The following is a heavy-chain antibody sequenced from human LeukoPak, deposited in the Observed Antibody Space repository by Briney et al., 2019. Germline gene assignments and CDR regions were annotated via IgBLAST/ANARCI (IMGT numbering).Heavy chain of an antibody. J-gene: IGHJ4*02. CDR3: ARRGSGTDFDY. D-gene: IGHD3-10*01. Sequence: VASVKVSCKASGYTFTSYAMHWVRQAPGQRLEWMGWINAGNGNTKYSQKFQGRVTITRDTSASTAYMELSSLRSEVTAVYYCARRGSGTDFDYWGQGTLVTVSS. CDR2: INAGNGNT. V-gene: IGHV1-3*01. CDR1: GYTFTSYA.